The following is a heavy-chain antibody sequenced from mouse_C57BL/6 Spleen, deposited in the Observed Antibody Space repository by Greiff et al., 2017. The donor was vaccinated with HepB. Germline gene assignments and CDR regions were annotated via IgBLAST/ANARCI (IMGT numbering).Heavy chain of an antibody. CDR2: INPNNGGT. D-gene: IGHD1-1*01. J-gene: IGHJ1*03. Sequence: VQLQQSGPELVKPGASVKIPCKASGYTFTDYNMDWVKQSHGKSLEWIGDINPNNGGTIYNQKFKGKATLTVDKSSSTAYMELRSLTSEDTAVYYCARKDYYGSSGWYFDVWGTGTTVTVSS. V-gene: IGHV1-18*01. CDR1: GYTFTDYN. CDR3: ARKDYYGSSGWYFDV.